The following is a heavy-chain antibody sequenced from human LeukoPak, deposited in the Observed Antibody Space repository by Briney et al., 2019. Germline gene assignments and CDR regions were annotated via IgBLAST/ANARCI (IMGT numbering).Heavy chain of an antibody. CDR2: ITASGGNI. CDR3: ARVSEVTPTIAFDI. CDR1: GFNFSDYY. Sequence: GGSPRLSCAASGFNFSDYYMNWIRQAPGKGLVWVSSITASGGNIYYADSVRGRFTISRDNAKNSLYLQMNSLRAEDTAVYYCARVSEVTPTIAFDIWGQGTMVTVSS. J-gene: IGHJ3*02. V-gene: IGHV3-11*04. D-gene: IGHD1-14*01.